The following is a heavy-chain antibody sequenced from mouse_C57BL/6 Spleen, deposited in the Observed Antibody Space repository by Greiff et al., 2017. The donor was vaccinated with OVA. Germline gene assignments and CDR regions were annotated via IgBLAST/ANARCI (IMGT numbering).Heavy chain of an antibody. D-gene: IGHD4-1*01. CDR2: IHPNSGST. CDR1: GYTFTSYW. J-gene: IGHJ1*03. CDR3: ARRNWDLNWYFDV. V-gene: IGHV1-64*01. Sequence: VQLQQSGAELVKPGASVKLSCKASGYTFTSYWMHWVKQRPGQGLEWIGMIHPNSGSTNYNEKFKGKATLTVDKSSSTAYMQLSSLTSEDSAVYYCARRNWDLNWYFDVWGTGTTVTVSS.